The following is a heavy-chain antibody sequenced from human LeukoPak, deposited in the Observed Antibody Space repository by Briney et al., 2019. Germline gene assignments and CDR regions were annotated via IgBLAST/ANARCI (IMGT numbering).Heavy chain of an antibody. CDR1: GGSISSGTYY. CDR3: TRSTNLEAFDI. Sequence: SETLSLTCTVSGGSISSGTYYWSWIRQPPGKGLEWIGYIYYSGSTNYNPSLKSRVTVSVDTSKNQCSLKLSSVTTADTAVYYCTRSTNLEAFDIWGQGTMVTVSS. CDR2: IYYSGST. J-gene: IGHJ3*02. D-gene: IGHD2-8*01. V-gene: IGHV4-61*01.